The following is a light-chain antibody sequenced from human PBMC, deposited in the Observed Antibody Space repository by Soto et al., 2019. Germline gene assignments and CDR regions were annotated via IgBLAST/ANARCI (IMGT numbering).Light chain of an antibody. CDR1: QSISSY. V-gene: IGKV1-39*01. J-gene: IGKJ1*01. CDR3: QQSYSTPPT. CDR2: AAS. Sequence: DIQMTQSPSSLSASVGDRVTITCRASQSISSYLNWYHQKPGKAPKLLIYAASSLQSGVPSRFSGSGSGRDFTLTISSLQPEDFATYYCQQSYSTPPTFGQGTKVEIK.